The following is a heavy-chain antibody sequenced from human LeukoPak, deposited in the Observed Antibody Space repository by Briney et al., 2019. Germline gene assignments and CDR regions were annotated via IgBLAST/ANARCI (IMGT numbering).Heavy chain of an antibody. V-gene: IGHV4-61*02. J-gene: IGHJ5*02. CDR3: AREDIVVVPAAWYNWFDP. CDR2: IYTSGST. D-gene: IGHD2-2*01. CDR1: GGSISSSSYY. Sequence: SETLSLTCTVSGGSISSSSYYWSWIRQPAGKGLEWIGRIYTSGSTNYNPSLKSRVTISVDTSKNQFSLKLSSVTAADTAVYYCAREDIVVVPAAWYNWFDPWGQGTLVTVSS.